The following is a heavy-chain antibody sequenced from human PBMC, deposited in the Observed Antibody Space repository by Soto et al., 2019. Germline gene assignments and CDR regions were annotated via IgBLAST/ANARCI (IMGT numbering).Heavy chain of an antibody. J-gene: IGHJ4*02. Sequence: PGESLKISCKGSGYRFTDYWIGWVRQKPGKGLEWMGVIYPDDSDIRYSPSFQGQVTVSVDKSISTVYLQWSSLKASDTAMYYCVRPSSGWWVDYWGQGTQVTVSS. CDR1: GYRFTDYW. CDR3: VRPSSGWWVDY. D-gene: IGHD3-22*01. CDR2: IYPDDSDI. V-gene: IGHV5-51*01.